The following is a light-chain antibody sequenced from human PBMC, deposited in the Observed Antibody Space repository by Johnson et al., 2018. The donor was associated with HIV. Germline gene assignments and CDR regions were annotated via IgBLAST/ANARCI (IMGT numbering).Light chain of an antibody. CDR2: DNN. V-gene: IGLV1-51*01. CDR1: NSNIGNNY. Sequence: QSVLTQPPSVSAAPGQKVTISCSGSNSNIGNNYVSWYQQLPGTAPKLLIYDNNKRPSGIPDRFSGSKSGTSATLGITGLQTGDEAVYYCGTWDSSLSAEVFGTGTKVTVL. J-gene: IGLJ1*01. CDR3: GTWDSSLSAEV.